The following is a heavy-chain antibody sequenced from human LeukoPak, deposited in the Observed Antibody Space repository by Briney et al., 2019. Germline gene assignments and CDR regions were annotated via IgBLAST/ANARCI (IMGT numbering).Heavy chain of an antibody. CDR3: VRFPQLEWSTSFEDY. D-gene: IGHD3-3*01. Sequence: GASVKVSCKASGYTFTSYGISWVRQAPGQGLEWMGWISAYNGNTNYAQKLQGRVTMTTDTSTSTAYMELRSLRSDDTAVYYCVRFPQLEWSTSFEDYWGQGTLVTVSS. CDR1: GYTFTSYG. V-gene: IGHV1-18*01. J-gene: IGHJ4*02. CDR2: ISAYNGNT.